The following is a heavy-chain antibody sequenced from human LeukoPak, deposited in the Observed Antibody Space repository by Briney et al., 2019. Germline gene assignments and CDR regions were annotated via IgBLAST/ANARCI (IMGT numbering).Heavy chain of an antibody. V-gene: IGHV3-30*04. CDR3: AKDEDHDYGDYYFDS. D-gene: IGHD4-17*01. CDR1: GFTFSSYA. CDR2: ISYDGSNK. J-gene: IGHJ4*02. Sequence: GGSLRLSCAASGFTFSSYAMHWVRQAPGKGLEWVAGISYDGSNKYYADSVKGRFTISRDDSKNTLYLQMNSLRAEDTAVYYCAKDEDHDYGDYYFDSWGQGTLVTVSS.